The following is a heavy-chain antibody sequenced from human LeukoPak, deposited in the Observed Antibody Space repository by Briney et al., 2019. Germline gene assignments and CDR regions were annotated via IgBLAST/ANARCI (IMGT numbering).Heavy chain of an antibody. J-gene: IGHJ4*02. D-gene: IGHD3-16*01. Sequence: SETLSLPCAVYGGSFSGYYWSGIRQPPGKGVEWIGEINHSGSTNYNPSLKSRVTTSVDTSKNQFSLKLSSVTAADTAVYYCASAARFGAPGFDDWGQGTLVTVSS. CDR1: GGSFSGYY. V-gene: IGHV4-34*01. CDR3: ASAARFGAPGFDD. CDR2: INHSGST.